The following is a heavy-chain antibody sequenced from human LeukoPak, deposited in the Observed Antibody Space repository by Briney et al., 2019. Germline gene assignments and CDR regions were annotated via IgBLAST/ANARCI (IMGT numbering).Heavy chain of an antibody. CDR3: ARDSGSYYGVRYFDY. Sequence: PSETLSLTCGVHGGSFNTYNCTWIRQSAGKGLEWIGEINPSGSTNYNPSLKSRVTISVDKSKNQFSLKLSSVTAADTAVYYCARDSGSYYGVRYFDYWGQGTLVTVSS. D-gene: IGHD1-26*01. V-gene: IGHV4-34*01. CDR2: INPSGST. J-gene: IGHJ4*02. CDR1: GGSFNTYN.